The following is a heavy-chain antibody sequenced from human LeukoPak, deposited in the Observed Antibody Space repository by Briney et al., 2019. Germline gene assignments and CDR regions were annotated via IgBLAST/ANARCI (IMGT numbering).Heavy chain of an antibody. CDR3: AKYGDESSGYYSD. CDR2: ITDTGDST. V-gene: IGHV3-23*01. CDR1: GFTFDSSA. J-gene: IGHJ4*02. Sequence: GGSLRLSCAASGFTFDSSAMSWVRQAPGKGLEWVSTITDTGDSTHYADSVKGRFTISRDNSKNTLYLQMNSLRTEDTAVYYCAKYGDESSGYYSDWGQGTLVTVSS. D-gene: IGHD3-22*01.